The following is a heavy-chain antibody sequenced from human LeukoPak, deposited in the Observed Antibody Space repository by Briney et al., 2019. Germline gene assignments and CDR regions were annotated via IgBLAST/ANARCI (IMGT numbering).Heavy chain of an antibody. CDR1: GYTFTGYY. D-gene: IGHD3-22*01. Sequence: ASVKVSCKASGYTFTGYYMHWVRQAPGQGLEWMGWINPNSGGTNYAQKFQGRVTMTRDTSISTAYMELSRLRSDDTAVYYCARGGLSTYYYDSSGYYSFDYWGQGTLVTVSS. CDR2: INPNSGGT. CDR3: ARGGLSTYYYDSSGYYSFDY. V-gene: IGHV1-2*02. J-gene: IGHJ4*02.